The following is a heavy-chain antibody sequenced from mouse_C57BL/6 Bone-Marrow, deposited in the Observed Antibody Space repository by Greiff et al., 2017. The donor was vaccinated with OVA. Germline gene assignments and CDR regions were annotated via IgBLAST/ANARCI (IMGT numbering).Heavy chain of an antibody. CDR3: ARGDGYYVGFAY. J-gene: IGHJ3*01. V-gene: IGHV1-19*01. CDR1: GYTFTDYY. CDR2: INPYNGGT. D-gene: IGHD2-3*01. Sequence: EVQLQQSGPVLVKPGASVKMSCKASGYTFTDYYMNWVKQSHGKSLEWIGVINPYNGGTSYNQKFKGKATLTVDKSSSTAYMELNSLTSEDSAVYYCARGDGYYVGFAYWGQGTLVTVSA.